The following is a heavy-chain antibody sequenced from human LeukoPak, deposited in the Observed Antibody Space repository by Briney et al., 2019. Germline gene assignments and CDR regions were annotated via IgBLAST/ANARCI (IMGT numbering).Heavy chain of an antibody. CDR3: ASGITMVRGALFDY. Sequence: PSETLSLTCTVSGGSISSYYWSWIRQPPGKGLEWIGYIYYSGSTNYNPSLKSRVTISVDRSKNQFSLKLSSVTAADTAVYYCASGITMVRGALFDYWGQGTLVTVSS. D-gene: IGHD3-10*01. CDR2: IYYSGST. CDR1: GGSISSYY. V-gene: IGHV4-59*12. J-gene: IGHJ4*02.